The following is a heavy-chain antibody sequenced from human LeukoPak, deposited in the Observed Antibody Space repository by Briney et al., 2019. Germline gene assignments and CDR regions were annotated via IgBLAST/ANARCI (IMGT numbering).Heavy chain of an antibody. J-gene: IGHJ6*02. CDR3: ARDPLAVAGTGSPGMDV. D-gene: IGHD6-19*01. V-gene: IGHV4-59*01. CDR2: IYYSGST. CDR1: GGSISSYY. Sequence: SETLSLTCTVSGGSISSYYWSWIRQPPGKGLEWIGYIYYSGSTNYNPSLKSRVTISVDTSKNQFSLKLSSVTAADTAVYYCARDPLAVAGTGSPGMDVWAKGPRSPSP.